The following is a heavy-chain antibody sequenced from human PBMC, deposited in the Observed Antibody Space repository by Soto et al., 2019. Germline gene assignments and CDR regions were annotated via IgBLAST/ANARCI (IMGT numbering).Heavy chain of an antibody. V-gene: IGHV4-61*01. CDR3: ARDVKCRDGSCYPYYSYGMDV. Sequence: QVQLQESGPGLVKPSETLSLTCTVSGGSVSSGSYYWSWIRQPPGKGLEWIGYVYYTGNTNYNPSLKSRVTISGDTSKNQFSLKLRSVTAADTAVYYCARDVKCRDGSCYPYYSYGMDVWGQGTTVTVSS. D-gene: IGHD2-15*01. J-gene: IGHJ6*02. CDR2: VYYTGNT. CDR1: GGSVSSGSYY.